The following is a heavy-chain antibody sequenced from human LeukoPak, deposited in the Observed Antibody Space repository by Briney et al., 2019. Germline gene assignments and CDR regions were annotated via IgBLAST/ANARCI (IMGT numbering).Heavy chain of an antibody. CDR1: GFTFSSYS. D-gene: IGHD5-12*01. CDR2: ISSSGDYI. Sequence: PRGSLRLSCAASGFTFSSYSMNWVRQAPGKGLEWVSSISSSGDYIFYADSLKGRFTISRDNAKNSLYLQMNSLRAEDTAVYYCTKDLMKATMDYWGQGTLVTVSS. V-gene: IGHV3-21*01. J-gene: IGHJ4*02. CDR3: TKDLMKATMDY.